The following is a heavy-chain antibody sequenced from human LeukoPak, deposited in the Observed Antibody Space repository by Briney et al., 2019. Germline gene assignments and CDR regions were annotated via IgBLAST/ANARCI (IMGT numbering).Heavy chain of an antibody. CDR3: VRGGYCSGGTCYKWNAFDI. J-gene: IGHJ3*02. Sequence: PGGSLRLSCAASGFPFSSNEMNWVRQAPGKGLEWVSYIVSSGSSIYYADSVRGRFTISRDNAKNSLYLQMNSLRAVDTAIYYCVRGGYCSGGTCYKWNAFDIWGQGTRVTVSS. CDR2: IVSSGSSI. D-gene: IGHD2-15*01. V-gene: IGHV3-48*03. CDR1: GFPFSSNE.